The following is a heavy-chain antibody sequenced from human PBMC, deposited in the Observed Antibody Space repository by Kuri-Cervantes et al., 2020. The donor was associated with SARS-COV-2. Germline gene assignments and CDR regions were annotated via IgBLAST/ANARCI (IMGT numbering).Heavy chain of an antibody. Sequence: SVKVSCKASGGTLSRFALTWVRQAPGQGLEWMGGIIPIFGPANYAQRFQGRVTITADESTSTASMELSSLRSEDTAVYYCARATLRYYYVDYWGQGILVTVSS. V-gene: IGHV1-69*13. CDR1: GGTLSRFA. CDR2: IIPIFGPA. CDR3: ARATLRYYYVDY. J-gene: IGHJ4*02. D-gene: IGHD3-9*01.